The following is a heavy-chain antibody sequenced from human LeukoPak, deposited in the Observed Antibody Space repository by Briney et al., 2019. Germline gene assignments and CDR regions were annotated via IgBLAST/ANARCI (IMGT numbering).Heavy chain of an antibody. J-gene: IGHJ4*02. D-gene: IGHD6-19*01. CDR1: GFIFDNYA. CDR3: ARESETSGWYDY. V-gene: IGHV3-43*02. CDR2: ISGDGGST. Sequence: GSLRLSCAAPGFIFDNYAIHWVRQAPGKGLEWVSLISGDGGSTFYADSVRGRFTISRDNTRKSLSLQMSSLRSEDTALYYCARESETSGWYDYWGQGTLVTVSS.